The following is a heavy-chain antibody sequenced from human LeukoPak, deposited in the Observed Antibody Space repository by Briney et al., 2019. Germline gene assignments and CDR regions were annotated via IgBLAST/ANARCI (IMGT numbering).Heavy chain of an antibody. V-gene: IGHV1-18*01. CDR2: ISAYNGNT. CDR3: ARPCGGSTSCYGAFDI. D-gene: IGHD2-2*01. Sequence: GASVKVSCKASGYTFTSYGISWVRQAPGQGLEWMGWISAYNGNTNYAQKLQGRVTMTTDTSTSTAYMGLRSLRSGDTAVYYCARPCGGSTSCYGAFDIWGQGTMVTVSS. CDR1: GYTFTSYG. J-gene: IGHJ3*02.